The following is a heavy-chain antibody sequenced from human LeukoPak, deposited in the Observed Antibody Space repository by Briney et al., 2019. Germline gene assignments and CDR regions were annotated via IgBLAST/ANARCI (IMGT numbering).Heavy chain of an antibody. Sequence: SETLSLTCTVSGGSISSYYWSWIRQPAGKGLEWIGRIYTSGSTNYNPSLKSRVTMSVDTSKNQFSLKLSSVTAADTAVYYCARGTYYYDSSGYYPRFDYWGQGTLVTVSS. CDR1: GGSISSYY. CDR2: IYTSGST. D-gene: IGHD3-22*01. CDR3: ARGTYYYDSSGYYPRFDY. V-gene: IGHV4-4*07. J-gene: IGHJ4*02.